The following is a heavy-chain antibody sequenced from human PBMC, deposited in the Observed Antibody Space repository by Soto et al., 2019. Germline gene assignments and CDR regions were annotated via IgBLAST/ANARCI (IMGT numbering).Heavy chain of an antibody. CDR2: IYNSTTT. D-gene: IGHD2-15*01. CDR1: GDSISTVDYF. CDR3: ARGRYCLTGRCFPNWFNS. V-gene: IGHV4-30-4*01. J-gene: IGHJ5*01. Sequence: SETLSLTFSVSGDSISTVDYFWAWIRQPPGQDLEYIGYIYNSTTTYYNPSFESRLAISLDTSKIQFSLNVTSVTAADTAVYFCARGRYCLTGRCFPNWFNSWGQGTLVTVSS.